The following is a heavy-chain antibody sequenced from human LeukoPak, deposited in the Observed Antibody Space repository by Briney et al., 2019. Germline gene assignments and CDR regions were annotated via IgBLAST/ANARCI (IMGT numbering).Heavy chain of an antibody. V-gene: IGHV3-23*01. D-gene: IGHD3-22*01. J-gene: IGHJ4*02. CDR2: ISGSGGST. Sequence: LAGGSLRLSCAASGFTFSSYAMSWVRQAPGKGLEWGSAISGSGGSTYYADSVKGRFTISRDNSKNTLYLQMNSLRAEDTAVYYCAKASAMIVVVSKHFDYWGQGTLVTVSS. CDR3: AKASAMIVVVSKHFDY. CDR1: GFTFSSYA.